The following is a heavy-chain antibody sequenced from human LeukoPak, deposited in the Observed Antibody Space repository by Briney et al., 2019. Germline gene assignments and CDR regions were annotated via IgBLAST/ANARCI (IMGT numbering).Heavy chain of an antibody. J-gene: IGHJ4*02. CDR1: GFTFSSYA. V-gene: IGHV3-23*01. D-gene: IGHD1-14*01. CDR3: AKDPFPTRNGFDS. CDR2: ISASGGST. Sequence: GGSLRLSCAASGFTFSSYAMSWVRQAPGKGLEWVSGISASGGSTYYADSVKGRFSISRDNAKNTLSLQMNSLRAEDTAVYYCAKDPFPTRNGFDSWGQGTLVTVSS.